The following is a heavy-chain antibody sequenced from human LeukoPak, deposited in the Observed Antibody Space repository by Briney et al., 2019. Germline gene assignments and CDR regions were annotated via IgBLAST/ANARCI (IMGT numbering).Heavy chain of an antibody. CDR3: ARPPFSGVDTTNYFDY. CDR2: IYPGDSDT. CDR1: GYDFTNYW. V-gene: IGHV5-51*01. J-gene: IGHJ4*02. D-gene: IGHD5-18*01. Sequence: GESLKISCKGSGYDFTNYWIGCVRQMPGKGLEWMGIIYPGDSDTRYSPSFQGQVTISADKSISTAYLQWSSLKASDTAMYYCARPPFSGVDTTNYFDYWGQGTLVTVSS.